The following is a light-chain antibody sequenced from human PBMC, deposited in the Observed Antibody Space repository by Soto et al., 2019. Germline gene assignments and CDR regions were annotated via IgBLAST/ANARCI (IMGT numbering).Light chain of an antibody. V-gene: IGKV4-1*01. J-gene: IGKJ1*01. CDR2: WAS. CDR1: QSILYTSSKRNY. CDR3: HQYYSNPQT. Sequence: DIVMTQSPDSLAVALGERATLNCKASQSILYTSSKRNYLAWYQYKPGQPPKLLVYWASTRESGVPARFSGSGSETDFTLTISSLQAEDVALHYCHQYYSNPQTFGQGTRVEIK.